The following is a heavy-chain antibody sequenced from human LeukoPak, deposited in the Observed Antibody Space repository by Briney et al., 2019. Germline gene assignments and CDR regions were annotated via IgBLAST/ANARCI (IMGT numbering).Heavy chain of an antibody. Sequence: PGRSLRLSCAASGFTFSSYAMHWVRQAPGKGLEWVSVISYDGSNKYYADSVKGRFTISRDNSKNTLYLQMNSLRAEDTAVYYCAKVRFLGYCSSTSCSYYYYYYYMDVWGKGTTVTVSS. CDR2: ISYDGSNK. D-gene: IGHD2-2*01. J-gene: IGHJ6*03. CDR1: GFTFSSYA. V-gene: IGHV3-30-3*01. CDR3: AKVRFLGYCSSTSCSYYYYYYYMDV.